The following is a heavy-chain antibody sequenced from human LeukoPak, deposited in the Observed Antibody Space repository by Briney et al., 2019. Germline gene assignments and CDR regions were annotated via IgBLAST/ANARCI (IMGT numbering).Heavy chain of an antibody. D-gene: IGHD6-13*01. CDR3: ARLPHSSSFYYYGMDV. Sequence: GASVEVSCKASGGTFSSYAISWVRQAPGQGLEWMGGIIPIFGTANYAQKFQGRVTITADESTSTAYMELSSLRSEDTAVYYCARLPHSSSFYYYGMDVWGQGTTVTVSS. CDR1: GGTFSSYA. J-gene: IGHJ6*02. V-gene: IGHV1-69*13. CDR2: IIPIFGTA.